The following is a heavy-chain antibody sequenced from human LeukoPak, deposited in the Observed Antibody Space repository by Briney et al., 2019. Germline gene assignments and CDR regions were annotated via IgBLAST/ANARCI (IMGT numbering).Heavy chain of an antibody. V-gene: IGHV4-34*01. J-gene: IGHJ6*03. CDR1: GGSFSGYY. CDR3: ARHTIWGYYYMNV. D-gene: IGHD3-16*01. CDR2: INHSGST. Sequence: SETLSLTCAVYGGSFSGYYWSWIRQPPGKGLEWIGEINHSGSTNYNPSLKSRVTISVDTSKNQFSLKLSSVTAADTAVYYCARHTIWGYYYMNVWGKGTTVTVSS.